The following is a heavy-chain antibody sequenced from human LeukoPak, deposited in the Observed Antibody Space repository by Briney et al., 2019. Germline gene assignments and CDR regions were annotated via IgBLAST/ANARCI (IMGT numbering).Heavy chain of an antibody. J-gene: IGHJ4*02. CDR3: ARGSSGIGNDY. CDR1: GYSISSGYY. Sequence: SETLSLTCTVSGYSISSGYYWGWIRQPPGKGLEWIGSIYHSGSTYYNPSLKSRVTISVDTSKNQFSLKLSSVTAADTAVYYCARGSSGIGNDYWGQGTLVTVSS. V-gene: IGHV4-38-2*02. D-gene: IGHD3-10*01. CDR2: IYHSGST.